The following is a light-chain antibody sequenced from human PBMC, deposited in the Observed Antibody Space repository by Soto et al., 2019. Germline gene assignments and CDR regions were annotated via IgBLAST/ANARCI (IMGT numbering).Light chain of an antibody. CDR3: SSYASSITLV. J-gene: IGLJ2*01. V-gene: IGLV2-14*01. CDR1: NSDVGGYDY. Sequence: QSALTQPASVSGSPGQSITISCTGTNSDVGGYDYVSWYQQHPGKAPKLLIFDVSKRPSGVSYRFSGSKSGNTASLTISGLQAEDEADYYCSSYASSITLVFGGGTKVTVL. CDR2: DVS.